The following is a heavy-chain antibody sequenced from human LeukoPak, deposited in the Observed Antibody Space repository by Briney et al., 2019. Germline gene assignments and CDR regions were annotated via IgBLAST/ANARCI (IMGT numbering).Heavy chain of an antibody. D-gene: IGHD6-19*01. CDR1: GFTVSSNY. CDR3: ASWPGGWYGEDS. J-gene: IGHJ4*02. Sequence: GGSLRLSCAASGFTVSSNYMSWVRQAPGKGLEWVSVIYGGGSTYYADSVKGRFTISRDTSKNTLNLQMNSLRAEDTAVYYCASWPGGWYGEDSWGQGTLVTVSS. CDR2: IYGGGST. V-gene: IGHV3-53*01.